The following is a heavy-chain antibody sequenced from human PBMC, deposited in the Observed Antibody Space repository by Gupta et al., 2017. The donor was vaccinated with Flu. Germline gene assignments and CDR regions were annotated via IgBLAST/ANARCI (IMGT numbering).Heavy chain of an antibody. D-gene: IGHD2-8*02. Sequence: EVQLVESGGGLVQPGGSLRLSCAASGFTFSSYEMNWVRQAPGKGLEWVSYISSSGSTIYYADSVKGRFTISRDNAKNSLYLQMNSLRAEDTAVYYCARDRWFINDYYYGMDVWGQGTTVTVSS. CDR2: ISSSGSTI. V-gene: IGHV3-48*03. J-gene: IGHJ6*02. CDR3: ARDRWFINDYYYGMDV. CDR1: GFTFSSYE.